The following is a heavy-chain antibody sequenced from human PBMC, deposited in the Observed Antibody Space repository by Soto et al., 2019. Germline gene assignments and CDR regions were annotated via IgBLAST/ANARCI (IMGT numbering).Heavy chain of an antibody. D-gene: IGHD3-3*01. Sequence: QVQLVQSGAEVKKPGSSVKVSCKASGGTFSSYAISWVRQAPGQGLEWMGGIIPIFGTANYAQKFQGRVTITADEATSTAYMELSSLRSEDTAVYYCARGEGFWGGSQIYYYYGMDVWGQGTTVTVSS. CDR2: IIPIFGTA. V-gene: IGHV1-69*12. J-gene: IGHJ6*02. CDR3: ARGEGFWGGSQIYYYYGMDV. CDR1: GGTFSSYA.